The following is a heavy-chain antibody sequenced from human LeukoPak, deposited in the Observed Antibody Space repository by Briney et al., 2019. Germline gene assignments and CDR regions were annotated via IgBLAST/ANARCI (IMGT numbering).Heavy chain of an antibody. CDR1: GGSISSCY. J-gene: IGHJ5*02. V-gene: IGHV4-4*07. D-gene: IGHD3-10*01. CDR2: IYTSGST. Sequence: SETLSLTCTVSGGSISSCYWSWIRQPAGKGLEWIGRIYTSGSTNYNPSLKSRVTMSVDTSKNQFSLKLSSVTAADTAVYYCARETYYYGSGSYYTLTGGWFDPWGQGTLVTVSS. CDR3: ARETYYYGSGSYYTLTGGWFDP.